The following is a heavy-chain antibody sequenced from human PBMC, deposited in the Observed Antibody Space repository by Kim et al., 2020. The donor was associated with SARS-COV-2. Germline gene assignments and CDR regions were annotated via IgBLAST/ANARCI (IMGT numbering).Heavy chain of an antibody. CDR2: T. CDR3: ARDGTKGWFDP. V-gene: IGHV4-34*01. D-gene: IGHD2-2*01. J-gene: IGHJ5*02. Sequence: TNYNPSLKSRVTISVDTSKNQFTLKLSSVTAADTAVYYGARDGTKGWFDPWGQGTLITVSS.